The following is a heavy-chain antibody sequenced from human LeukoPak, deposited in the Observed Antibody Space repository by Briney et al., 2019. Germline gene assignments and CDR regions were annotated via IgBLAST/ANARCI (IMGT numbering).Heavy chain of an antibody. CDR1: GYTFTSYD. D-gene: IGHD5-18*01. Sequence: ASVKVSCKASGYTFTSYDINWVRQATGQGLEWMGWMNPNSGNTGYAQKFQGGVTMTRNTSISTAYMELSSLRSEDTAVYYCARFGVDTAMGNYYYGMDVWGQGTTVTVSS. CDR2: MNPNSGNT. CDR3: ARFGVDTAMGNYYYGMDV. V-gene: IGHV1-8*01. J-gene: IGHJ6*02.